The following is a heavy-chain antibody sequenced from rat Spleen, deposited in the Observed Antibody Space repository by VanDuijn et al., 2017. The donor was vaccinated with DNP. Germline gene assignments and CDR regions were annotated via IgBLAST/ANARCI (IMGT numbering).Heavy chain of an antibody. V-gene: IGHV1-43*01. D-gene: IGHD1-4*01. Sequence: QVQLRQSGAEPAKPGSSVKISCKASGYTFTTYYIGWIKQTTRQGLEYIGYVNTGSGGPNYNEKFKGKATLTVDKSSSTAFMQLSSLTPDDSAVYYCARWGGPGYFDYWGQGVMVTVSS. CDR1: GYTFTTYY. CDR3: ARWGGPGYFDY. J-gene: IGHJ2*01. CDR2: VNTGSGGP.